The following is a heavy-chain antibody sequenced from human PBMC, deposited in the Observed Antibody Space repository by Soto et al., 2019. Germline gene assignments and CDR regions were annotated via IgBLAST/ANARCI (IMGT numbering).Heavy chain of an antibody. CDR1: GGSISSSSYF. Sequence: SETLSLTCTVSGGSISSSSYFWSWIRQPPGKGLEWIGSIYYSGSTYYNPSLKSRVTVSVDTSKNQFSLKLSSVTAADTAVYYCARHPSDFWFDPWGQGTLVTVSS. J-gene: IGHJ5*02. CDR2: IYYSGST. V-gene: IGHV4-39*01. CDR3: ARHPSDFWFDP. D-gene: IGHD2-21*02.